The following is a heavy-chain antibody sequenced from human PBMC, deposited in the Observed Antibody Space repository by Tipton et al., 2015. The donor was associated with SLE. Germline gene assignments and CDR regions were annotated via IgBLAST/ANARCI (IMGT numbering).Heavy chain of an antibody. D-gene: IGHD1-26*01. CDR2: VSGGGGNT. J-gene: IGHJ4*02. CDR1: GLTFSNYA. CDR3: AKGWEGFDY. Sequence: SLRLSCAASGLTFSNYAMNWVRQAPGKGLEWVSHVSGGGGNTYYADSVKGRFTISRDNSKNTVYLQMNSLRAEDTALYYCAKGWEGFDYWGQGTLVTVSS. V-gene: IGHV3-23*01.